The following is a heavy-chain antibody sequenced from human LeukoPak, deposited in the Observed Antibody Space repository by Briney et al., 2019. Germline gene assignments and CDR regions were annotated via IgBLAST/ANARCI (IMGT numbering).Heavy chain of an antibody. D-gene: IGHD3-9*01. V-gene: IGHV1-18*01. CDR1: GYTFTSYG. Sequence: ASVKVSCKASGYTFTSYGISWVRQAPGQGRERMGWISAYNGNTNYAQKLQGRVTMTTDTSTSTAYMELRSLRSDDTAVYYCARGNYDIVTGYSPGDYWGQGTLVTVSS. CDR2: ISAYNGNT. CDR3: ARGNYDIVTGYSPGDY. J-gene: IGHJ4*02.